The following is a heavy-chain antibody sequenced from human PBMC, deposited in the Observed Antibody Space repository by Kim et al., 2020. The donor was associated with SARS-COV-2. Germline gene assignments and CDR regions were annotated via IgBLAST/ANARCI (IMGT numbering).Heavy chain of an antibody. Sequence: GGSLRLSCSASGFTFGDYAMHWVRQAPGKGLEWVSGISWNSGSIGYADSVMGRFTISRDNAKNSLYLQMDSLRPEDTALYYCAKGRGGWYGDAFDIWGRGTMVTVSS. D-gene: IGHD6-19*01. CDR3: AKGRGGWYGDAFDI. CDR2: ISWNSGSI. CDR1: GFTFGDYA. V-gene: IGHV3-9*01. J-gene: IGHJ3*02.